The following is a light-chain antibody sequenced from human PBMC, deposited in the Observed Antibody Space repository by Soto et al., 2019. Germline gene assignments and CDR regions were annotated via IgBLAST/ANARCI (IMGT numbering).Light chain of an antibody. J-gene: IGLJ2*01. Sequence: QSVLTQPPSASGSPGQSVTISCTGTSSDVGGYNYVSWYQQHPGKAPKFIIYDVNKRPSGVPDRFSGSMSGNTASLTISGLQADDEADYHCSSYAGNYTLDFGGGTKLTVL. CDR3: SSYAGNYTLD. V-gene: IGLV2-11*01. CDR2: DVN. CDR1: SSDVGGYNY.